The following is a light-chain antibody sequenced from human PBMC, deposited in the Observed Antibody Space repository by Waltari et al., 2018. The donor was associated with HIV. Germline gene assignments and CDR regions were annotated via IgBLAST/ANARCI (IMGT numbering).Light chain of an antibody. CDR1: SGSVSTSHC. CDR3: SLYMSGGIWV. J-gene: IGLJ3*02. CDR2: SRD. V-gene: IGLV8-61*01. Sequence: QTVVTQEPSFSVSPGGTVTLTCGLSSGSVSTSHCPSWYQQTPGQAPRTLIYSRDTRSSGVPDRFSGSMLWNKAALTITGAQADDEADCYCSLYMSGGIWVFGGGTKLTVL.